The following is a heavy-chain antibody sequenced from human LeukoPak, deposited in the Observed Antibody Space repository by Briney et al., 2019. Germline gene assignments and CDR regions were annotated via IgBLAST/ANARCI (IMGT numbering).Heavy chain of an antibody. J-gene: IGHJ4*02. CDR3: ARDVDYGDYVFDY. CDR2: INHSGST. D-gene: IGHD4-17*01. V-gene: IGHV4-34*01. Sequence: PSETLSLTCAVYGGSFSGYYWSWIRQPPGKGLEWIGEINHSGSTNYNPSLKCRVTISVDTSKNQFSLKLSSVTAADTAVYYCARDVDYGDYVFDYWGQGTLVTVSS. CDR1: GGSFSGYY.